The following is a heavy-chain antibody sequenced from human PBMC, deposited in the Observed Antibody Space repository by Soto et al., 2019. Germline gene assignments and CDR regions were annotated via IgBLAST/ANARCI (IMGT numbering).Heavy chain of an antibody. V-gene: IGHV4-31*03. J-gene: IGHJ5*02. CDR2: IYYSGST. CDR3: ARGTHTLGGVSWFDP. CDR1: GGSISSGGYY. Sequence: QVQLQESGPGLVKPSQTLSLTCTVSGGSISSGGYYWSGIRQQPGKGLEWIGYIYYSGSTYHNPSLKSRVTISVYTSKNQFSLKLSSVTAADTAVYYCARGTHTLGGVSWFDPWGQGTLVTVSS. D-gene: IGHD3-16*01.